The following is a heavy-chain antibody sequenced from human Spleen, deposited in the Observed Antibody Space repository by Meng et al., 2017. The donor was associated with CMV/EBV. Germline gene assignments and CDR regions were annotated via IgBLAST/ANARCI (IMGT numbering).Heavy chain of an antibody. CDR1: GFTFRNSA. Sequence: GESLKISCAASGFTFRNSAMHWLRQSPVKGLEWVAVITHNGNTRHYADSLKGRFTVSRDNSKNTVFLQVDNLGPEDTALYFCATKLLSTGFDVWGQGTWVTVSS. D-gene: IGHD1-1*01. CDR2: ITHNGNTR. V-gene: IGHV3-30*04. CDR3: ATKLLSTGFDV. J-gene: IGHJ3*01.